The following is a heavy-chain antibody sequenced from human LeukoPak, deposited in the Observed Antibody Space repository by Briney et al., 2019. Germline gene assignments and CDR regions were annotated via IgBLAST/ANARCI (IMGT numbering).Heavy chain of an antibody. D-gene: IGHD1-14*01. J-gene: IGHJ4*02. CDR1: GYTFTVYC. Sequence: ASVTVSCNGSGYTFTVYCMHWVRHAHGPGLELMGWSYPNGGGTNYAHKFQGRVTMTRDTSISTAYMELSRLRPRDTAVYYCAPLGAGMGDFDYWGQGTLVTVSS. V-gene: IGHV1-2*07. CDR2: SYPNGGGT. CDR3: APLGAGMGDFDY.